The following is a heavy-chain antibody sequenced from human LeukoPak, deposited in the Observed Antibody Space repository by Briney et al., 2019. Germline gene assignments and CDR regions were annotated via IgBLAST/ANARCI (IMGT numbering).Heavy chain of an antibody. CDR2: INHSGST. V-gene: IGHV4-34*01. Sequence: SETLSLTCAVYGGSFSGYYWSWIRQPPGKGLEWIGEINHSGSTNYNPSLKSRVTISVDTSKNQFSLKLSSVTAADTAVYYCARNVLRYFDRPSYYYYMDVWGKGTTVTISS. D-gene: IGHD3-9*01. CDR1: GGSFSGYY. CDR3: ARNVLRYFDRPSYYYYMDV. J-gene: IGHJ6*03.